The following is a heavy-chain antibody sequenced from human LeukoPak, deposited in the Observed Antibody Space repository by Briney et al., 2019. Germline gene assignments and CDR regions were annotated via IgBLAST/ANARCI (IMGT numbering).Heavy chain of an antibody. CDR1: GFTFSNYR. Sequence: GGSLRLSCEASGFTFSNYRMNWVRQAPGKGLEWVSHIRSSSSTIYYADSVKGRFTISRDNAKNSLYLQMNSLRAEDTAVYYCAKFIAAPFYFDYWGQGTLVTVSS. V-gene: IGHV3-48*04. CDR2: IRSSSSTI. J-gene: IGHJ4*02. D-gene: IGHD6-13*01. CDR3: AKFIAAPFYFDY.